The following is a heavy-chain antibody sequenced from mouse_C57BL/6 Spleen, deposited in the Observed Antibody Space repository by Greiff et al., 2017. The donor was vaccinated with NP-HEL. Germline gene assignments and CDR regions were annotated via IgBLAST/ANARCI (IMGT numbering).Heavy chain of an antibody. J-gene: IGHJ2*01. CDR3: ARKGDYYYGSSYDY. V-gene: IGHV1-69*01. CDR2: IDPSDSYT. Sequence: QVQLQQPGAELVMPGASVKLSCKASGYTFTSYWMHWVKQRPGQGLEWIGEIDPSDSYTNYNQKFKGMSTLTVDKSSSTAYMQLSSLTSEDSAVYYCARKGDYYYGSSYDYWGQGTTLTVSS. CDR1: GYTFTSYW. D-gene: IGHD1-1*01.